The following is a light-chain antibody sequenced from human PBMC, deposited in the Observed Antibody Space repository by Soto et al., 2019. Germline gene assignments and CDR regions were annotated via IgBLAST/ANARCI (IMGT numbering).Light chain of an antibody. CDR3: QQYNNWPPDRT. CDR2: GAS. J-gene: IGKJ1*01. CDR1: QSVSSN. V-gene: IGKV3-15*01. Sequence: EIVMTQSPATLSVSPGERATLSCRASQSVSSNLAWYQQNRGQAPRLLIYGASTRATGIPARFSGSGSGTEFTLPIGSLQSEDFAIYFCQQYNNWPPDRTFGQGTKVEIK.